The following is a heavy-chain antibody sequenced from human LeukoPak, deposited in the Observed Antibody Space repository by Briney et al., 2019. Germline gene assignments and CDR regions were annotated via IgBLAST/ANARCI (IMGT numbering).Heavy chain of an antibody. V-gene: IGHV1-8*03. CDR1: GYTFTSYD. J-gene: IGHJ4*02. Sequence: ASVKVSCKASGYTFTSYDINWVRQATGQGLEWMGWMNPNSGNTGYAQKFQGRVTITRNTSISTAYMELSSLRSEDTVVYYCARGPDIWGSRYYFDYWGQGTLVTVSS. D-gene: IGHD3-16*01. CDR2: MNPNSGNT. CDR3: ARGPDIWGSRYYFDY.